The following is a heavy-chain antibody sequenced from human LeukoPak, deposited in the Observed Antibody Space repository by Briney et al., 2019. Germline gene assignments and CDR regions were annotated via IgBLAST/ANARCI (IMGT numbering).Heavy chain of an antibody. CDR1: GLTFSTYA. V-gene: IGHV3-23*01. CDR3: AKRLAAGSLSSLVY. J-gene: IGHJ4*02. D-gene: IGHD6-13*01. CDR2: INDNGGST. Sequence: PGGSLRLSCAAAGLTFSTYAMSSVRQAPGKGLEWVSAINDNGGSTFYADSVKGRFTISRDNYKNTLYLLMDSLRAENTAAYYWAKRLAAGSLSSLVYWLQGTLVTVSS.